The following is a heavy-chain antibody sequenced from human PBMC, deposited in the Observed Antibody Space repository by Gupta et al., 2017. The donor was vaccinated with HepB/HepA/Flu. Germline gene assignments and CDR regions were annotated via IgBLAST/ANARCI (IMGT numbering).Heavy chain of an antibody. CDR1: GYTFTSYG. D-gene: IGHD2-15*01. CDR2: IRTYHTKK. CDR3: ARDSEEGRLLGNWLDH. Sequence: QVQLVQSGVEVKKPGASAKVSCKASGYTFTSYGINWVRQAPGQGLEWMGCIRTYHTKKKYAQQVQGRVTMTNDSSTATLYIELRSLRSEDTAVYYCARDSEEGRLLGNWLDHWGQGTRVTVSS. J-gene: IGHJ5*02. V-gene: IGHV1-18*04.